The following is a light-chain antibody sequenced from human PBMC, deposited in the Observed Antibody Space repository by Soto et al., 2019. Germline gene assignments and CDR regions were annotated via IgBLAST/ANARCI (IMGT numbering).Light chain of an antibody. CDR2: GAS. CDR1: QSVSSSY. CDR3: QQYGSSPPFS. V-gene: IGKV3-20*01. Sequence: EIVLTQSPGTLSLSPGERATLSCRASQSVSSSYLAWYQQKPGQAPRLLIYGASSSATGIPDRFSGSGSGTDFTLTISRLEPVDFAVYYCQQYGSSPPFSFGPGTKVDIK. J-gene: IGKJ3*01.